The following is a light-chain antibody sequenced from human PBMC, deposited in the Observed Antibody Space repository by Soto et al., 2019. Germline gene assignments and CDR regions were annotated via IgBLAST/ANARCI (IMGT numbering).Light chain of an antibody. CDR3: QQYEESPPYS. CDR1: QNINRN. Sequence: EIVLTQSPATLSVSPGEGASLSCRASQNINRNLAWYQQRPGQAPRLLILRASTRASGIPARFSGSGSGTEFTLTVSGLESEDFAVYYCQQYEESPPYSFGQGTKVEIK. V-gene: IGKV3-15*01. CDR2: RAS. J-gene: IGKJ2*01.